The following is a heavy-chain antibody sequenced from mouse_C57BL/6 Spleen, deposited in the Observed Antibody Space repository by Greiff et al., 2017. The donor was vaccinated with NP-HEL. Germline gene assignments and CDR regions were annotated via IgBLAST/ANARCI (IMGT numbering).Heavy chain of an antibody. D-gene: IGHD1-1*01. V-gene: IGHV1-42*01. CDR3: ANYYGSLAY. CDR1: GYSFTGYY. Sequence: VQLKQSGPELVKPGASVKISCKASGYSFTGYYMNWVKQSPEKSLEWIGEINPSTGGTTYNQKFKAKATLTVDKSSSTAYMQLKSLTSEDSAVYYCANYYGSLAYWGQGTLVTVSA. CDR2: INPSTGGT. J-gene: IGHJ3*01.